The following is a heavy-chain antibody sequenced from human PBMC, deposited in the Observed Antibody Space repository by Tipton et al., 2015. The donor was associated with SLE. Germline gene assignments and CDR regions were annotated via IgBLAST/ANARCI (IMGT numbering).Heavy chain of an antibody. CDR3: ARAEYSFDY. D-gene: IGHD3-10*01. V-gene: IGHV4-34*01. J-gene: IGHJ4*02. CDR2: INHSGST. Sequence: TLSLTCAVYGGSFSGYYWSWIRQPPGKGLEWIGEINHSGSTVHNPSLKSRLTISVDTSKNQFSLKLSSVTAADTAVYYCARAEYSFDYWGQGALVTVSS. CDR1: GGSFSGYY.